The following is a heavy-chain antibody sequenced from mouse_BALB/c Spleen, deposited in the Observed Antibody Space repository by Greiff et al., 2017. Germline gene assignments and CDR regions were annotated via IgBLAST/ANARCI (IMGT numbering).Heavy chain of an antibody. J-gene: IGHJ3*01. V-gene: IGHV1S81*02. CDR3: GRTPYDYDGVAY. D-gene: IGHD2-4*01. CDR1: GYTFTSYW. Sequence: HVQLQQSGAELVKPGASVYLSCTASGYTFTSYWVRWVKQRPGQGLEWIGVINPSNGRTYHNEKFKSMTTLTVDKTSSTAYMQLSSLTSEDSAVYYCGRTPYDYDGVAYWGQGTLVTVSA. CDR2: INPSNGRT.